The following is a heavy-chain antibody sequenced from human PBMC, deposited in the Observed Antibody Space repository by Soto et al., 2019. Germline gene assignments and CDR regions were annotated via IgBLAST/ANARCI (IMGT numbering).Heavy chain of an antibody. Sequence: EVQLVESGGGLVQPGGSLRLSCAASGFTFSSYWMSWVRQAPGKGLEWLANIKQDGSEKYYVDSVKGRFTISRDNAENALYLQMTSLSAEETAVYYCARALWRFDYWGQGTLVAVSS. CDR3: ARALWRFDY. J-gene: IGHJ4*02. D-gene: IGHD3-16*01. CDR2: IKQDGSEK. CDR1: GFTFSSYW. V-gene: IGHV3-7*01.